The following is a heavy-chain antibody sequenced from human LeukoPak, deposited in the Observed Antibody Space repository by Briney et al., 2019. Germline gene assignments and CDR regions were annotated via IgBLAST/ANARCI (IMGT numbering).Heavy chain of an antibody. V-gene: IGHV1-18*01. D-gene: IGHD6-13*01. CDR2: ISAYNGNT. J-gene: IGHJ4*02. CDR1: GYTFTSYG. CDR3: ARDPAAAGTDRGYYFDY. Sequence: ASVKVSCKASGYTFTSYGISWVRQAPGQGLEWMGWISAYNGNTNYAQKLQGRVTMTTDTSTSTAYMELRSLRSDDTAVYYCARDPAAAGTDRGYYFDYWGQGTLVTVSS.